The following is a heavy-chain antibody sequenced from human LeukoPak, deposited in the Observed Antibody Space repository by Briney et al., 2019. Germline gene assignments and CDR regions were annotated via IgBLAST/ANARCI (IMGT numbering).Heavy chain of an antibody. CDR2: TSGSGGNT. CDR3: AKSTRTASAGHMDY. D-gene: IGHD6-25*01. Sequence: GGSLRLSCAASGLIFSNYAMTWGRQAPGKGLEWVSGTSGSGGNTSYADSVEGRFTSPRDNSKHTLHLQMNSLRAEDTAVYYCAKSTRTASAGHMDYWGQGTLVTVSS. V-gene: IGHV3-23*01. CDR1: GLIFSNYA. J-gene: IGHJ4*02.